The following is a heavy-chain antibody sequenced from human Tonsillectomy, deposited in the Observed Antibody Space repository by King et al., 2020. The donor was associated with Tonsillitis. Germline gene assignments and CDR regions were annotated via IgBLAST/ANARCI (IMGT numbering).Heavy chain of an antibody. D-gene: IGHD3-22*01. CDR1: GYTFVAYY. CDR2: VNPNNGDT. V-gene: IGHV1-2*02. Sequence: VQLVESGAEVTEPGASVKVSCTASGYTFVAYYMHWVRQAPGQGLEWMGWVNPNNGDTNYALKFQGRVTMTRNTSISTAYMELKRLRSDDTALYYCAGDRGSSGHYFYGMDVWGQGTSVTVSS. CDR3: AGDRGSSGHYFYGMDV. J-gene: IGHJ6*02.